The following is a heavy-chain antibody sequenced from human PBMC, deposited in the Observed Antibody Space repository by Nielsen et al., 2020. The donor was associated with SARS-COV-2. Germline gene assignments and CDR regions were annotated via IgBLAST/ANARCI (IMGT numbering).Heavy chain of an antibody. CDR1: GSTFGDYA. CDR2: IRSKAYGGTT. Sequence: GGSLRLSCTASGSTFGDYAMSWFRQAPGKGLEWVGFIRSKAYGGTTEYAASVKGRFTISRDDSKSIAYLQMNSLKTEDTAVYYCTRDLIDCFGSTSCYDGFLFDPWGQGTLVTVSS. CDR3: TRDLIDCFGSTSCYDGFLFDP. J-gene: IGHJ5*02. V-gene: IGHV3-49*03. D-gene: IGHD2-2*01.